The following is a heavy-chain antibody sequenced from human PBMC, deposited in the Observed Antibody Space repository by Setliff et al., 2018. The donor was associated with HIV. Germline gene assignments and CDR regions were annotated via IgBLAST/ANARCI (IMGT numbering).Heavy chain of an antibody. CDR3: ARRSVSHGNGFDL. V-gene: IGHV5-51*01. CDR2: IFPGDSDT. D-gene: IGHD3-10*01. CDR1: GYSFTRYW. Sequence: GESLKISCQGSGYSFTRYWIGWVRQMPGKGLEWMGIIFPGDSDTRFSPSFRGQVSLSVDKSATTAYLHWSSLKASDTAIYYCARRSVSHGNGFDLWGQGTLVTVSS. J-gene: IGHJ3*01.